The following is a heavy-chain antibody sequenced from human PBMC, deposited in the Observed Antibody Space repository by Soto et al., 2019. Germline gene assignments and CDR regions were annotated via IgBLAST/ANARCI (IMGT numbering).Heavy chain of an antibody. CDR2: IIPILGIA. V-gene: IGHV1-69*02. CDR1: GGTFSSYT. J-gene: IGHJ6*02. Sequence: QVQLVQSGAEVKKPGSSVKVSCKASGGTFSSYTISWVRQAPGQGLEWMGRIIPILGIANYAQKFQGRVTITADKSTSTAYMELSSLRSEDTAVYYCARGRNTAMVQHCYYYYGMDVWGQGTTVTVSS. D-gene: IGHD5-18*01. CDR3: ARGRNTAMVQHCYYYYGMDV.